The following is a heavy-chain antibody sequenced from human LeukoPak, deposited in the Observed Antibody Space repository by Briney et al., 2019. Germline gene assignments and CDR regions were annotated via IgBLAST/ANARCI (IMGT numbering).Heavy chain of an antibody. V-gene: IGHV1-2*02. J-gene: IGHJ4*02. D-gene: IGHD6-13*01. Sequence: ASVKVSCKASGYTFTSYYMHWVRQAPGQGLEWMGWINPNSGGTNYAQKFQGRVTMTRDTSISTAYMELSRLRSDDTAVYYCARGVGVAAAGTPTLFYFDYWGQGTLVTVSS. CDR1: GYTFTSYY. CDR3: ARGVGVAAAGTPTLFYFDY. CDR2: INPNSGGT.